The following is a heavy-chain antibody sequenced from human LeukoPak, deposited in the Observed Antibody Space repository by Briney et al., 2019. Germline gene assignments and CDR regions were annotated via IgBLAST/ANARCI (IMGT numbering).Heavy chain of an antibody. CDR2: IYYSGST. CDR1: GGSISSSSYY. Sequence: TSETLSLTCTVSGGSISSSSYYWGWIRQPPGKGLEWIGSIYYSGSTYYNPSLKSRVTISVDTSKNQFSLKLSSVAAADTAVYYCAREDYDFWSAVTARGYFDYWGQGTLVTVSS. CDR3: AREDYDFWSAVTARGYFDY. V-gene: IGHV4-39*07. D-gene: IGHD3-3*01. J-gene: IGHJ4*02.